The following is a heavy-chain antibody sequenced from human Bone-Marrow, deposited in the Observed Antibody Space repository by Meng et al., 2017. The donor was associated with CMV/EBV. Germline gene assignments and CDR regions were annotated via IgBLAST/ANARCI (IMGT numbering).Heavy chain of an antibody. Sequence: GGSLRLSCAASGFTFSNAWMSWVRQAPGKGLEWVGRIKSKTDGGTTDYAAPVKGRFTISRDNAKNSLYLQMNSLRAEETAVYYCARFGTIFGVVIYYFDYWGQGTLVTVSS. CDR3: ARFGTIFGVVIYYFDY. D-gene: IGHD3-3*01. V-gene: IGHV3-15*01. J-gene: IGHJ4*02. CDR2: IKSKTDGGTT. CDR1: GFTFSNAW.